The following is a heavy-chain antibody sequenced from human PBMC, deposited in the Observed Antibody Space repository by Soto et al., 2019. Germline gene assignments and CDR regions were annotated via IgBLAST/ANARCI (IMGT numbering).Heavy chain of an antibody. D-gene: IGHD3-3*01. CDR2: ISGSGGST. CDR3: ATIGRYDFMMFDY. CDR1: GFTFGSYA. V-gene: IGHV3-23*01. J-gene: IGHJ4*02. Sequence: GGSLRLSCAASGFTFGSYAMDWVRQAPGEGLEWVSAISGSGGSTYYADSVKGRFTISRDNSKNTLFLQMNSLRAEDTAVYYCATIGRYDFMMFDYWGQGTLVTVSS.